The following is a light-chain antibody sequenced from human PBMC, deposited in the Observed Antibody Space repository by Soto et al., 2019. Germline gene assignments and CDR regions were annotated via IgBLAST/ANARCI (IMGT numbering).Light chain of an antibody. CDR2: GAS. Sequence: EIVMTQSPATLSVSPGERAALSCRASQSVSSNFAWYQQKPGQAPRLLIYGASTRATGIPARFSGSGSGTEFTLTINSLQSEDFAVYYCQQYNKWPYTFGQGTKVEIK. J-gene: IGKJ2*01. CDR1: QSVSSN. CDR3: QQYNKWPYT. V-gene: IGKV3-15*01.